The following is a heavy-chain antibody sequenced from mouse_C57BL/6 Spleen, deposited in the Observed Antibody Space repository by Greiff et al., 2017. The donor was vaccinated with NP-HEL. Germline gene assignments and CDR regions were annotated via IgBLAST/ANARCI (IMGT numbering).Heavy chain of an antibody. J-gene: IGHJ3*01. V-gene: IGHV1-85*01. CDR1: GYTFTSYD. CDR3: ARGGTRAWFAY. CDR2: IYPRDGST. Sequence: QVQLKESGPELVKPGASVKLSCKASGYTFTSYDINWVKQRPGQGLEWIGWIYPRDGSTKYNEKFKGKATLTVDTSSSTAYMELHSLTSEDSAVYFCARGGTRAWFAYWGQGTLVTVSA. D-gene: IGHD3-3*01.